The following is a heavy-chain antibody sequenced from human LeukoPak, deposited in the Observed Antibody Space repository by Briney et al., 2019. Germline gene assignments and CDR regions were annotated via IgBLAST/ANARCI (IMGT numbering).Heavy chain of an antibody. J-gene: IGHJ4*02. CDR2: IYYSGST. CDR1: GGSISSTSNH. D-gene: IGHD6-19*01. V-gene: IGHV4-39*01. Sequence: SETLSLTCTVSGGSISSTSNHWGWIRQPPGKGLEWIGSIYYSGSTYYNPSLRSRVTISVDTSKNQFSLKLTSVTAADTAVYYCAQGVGYSGWFPLSYWGQGTLVTVSS. CDR3: AQGVGYSGWFPLSY.